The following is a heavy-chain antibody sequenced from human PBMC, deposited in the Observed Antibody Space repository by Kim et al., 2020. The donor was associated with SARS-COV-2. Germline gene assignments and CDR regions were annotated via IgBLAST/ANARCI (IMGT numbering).Heavy chain of an antibody. D-gene: IGHD3-22*01. CDR3: AKGPHYYDSTGPGGY. CDR1: GFTFSSYA. CDR2: ISGSGGST. V-gene: IGHV3-23*01. J-gene: IGHJ4*02. Sequence: GGSLRLSCAASGFTFSSYAMSWVRQAPGKGLEWVSAISGSGGSTYYADSVKGRFTISRDNSKNTLYLQMNSLRAEDTAVYYCAKGPHYYDSTGPGGYWGQGTLVTVSS.